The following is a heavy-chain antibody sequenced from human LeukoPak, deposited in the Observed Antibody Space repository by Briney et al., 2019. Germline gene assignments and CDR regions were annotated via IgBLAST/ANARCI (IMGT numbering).Heavy chain of an antibody. V-gene: IGHV4-38-2*02. CDR1: GYSISSGYY. CDR3: ARGADHNFDY. J-gene: IGHJ4*02. CDR2: IYHSGST. D-gene: IGHD1-14*01. Sequence: PPETLSLTCTVSGYSISSGYYWGWIRQPPGKGLEWIGSIYHSGSTYYNPSLKSRVTISVDTSKNQFSLKLSSVTAADTAVYYCARGADHNFDYWGQGTLVTVSS.